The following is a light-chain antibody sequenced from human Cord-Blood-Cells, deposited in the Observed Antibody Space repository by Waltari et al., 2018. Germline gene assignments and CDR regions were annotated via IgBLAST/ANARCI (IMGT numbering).Light chain of an antibody. Sequence: QSALTQPRSVSGSPGQSVTISCTATSSAVGGYNYVPWYQQHPGKAPKLMIYDVSKRPSGVPDRFSGSKSGNTASLTISGLQAEDEADYYCCSYAGSYTLVFGGGTKLTVL. J-gene: IGLJ2*01. CDR1: SSAVGGYNY. V-gene: IGLV2-11*01. CDR2: DVS. CDR3: CSYAGSYTLV.